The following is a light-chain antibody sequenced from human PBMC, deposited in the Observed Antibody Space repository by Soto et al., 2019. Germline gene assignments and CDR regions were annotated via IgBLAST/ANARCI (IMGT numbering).Light chain of an antibody. J-gene: IGLJ2*01. Sequence: QSALTQPASVSGSPGQSITISCTGTSSDVGGYNYVSWYQQHPGKAPKLMIYDVSNRPSGVSNRFSGSKSGNTASLTISGLQAEDEADYYCSSYTSSREVFGGGTTLTVL. V-gene: IGLV2-14*01. CDR3: SSYTSSREV. CDR1: SSDVGGYNY. CDR2: DVS.